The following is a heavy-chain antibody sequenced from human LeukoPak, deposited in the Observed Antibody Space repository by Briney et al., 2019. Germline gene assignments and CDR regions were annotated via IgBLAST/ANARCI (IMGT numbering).Heavy chain of an antibody. CDR3: ARDHGVVAAYPDYYYMDV. CDR2: VNPNSGGT. D-gene: IGHD2-15*01. J-gene: IGHJ6*03. CDR1: GYTFTGYY. V-gene: IGHV1-2*06. Sequence: ASVKVSCKASGYTFTGYYMHWVRQAPGQGLEWMGRVNPNSGGTNYAQKFQSRVTMTRDTSISKAHMELSRLRSDDTAVYYCARDHGVVAAYPDYYYMDVWGKGTTVTVSS.